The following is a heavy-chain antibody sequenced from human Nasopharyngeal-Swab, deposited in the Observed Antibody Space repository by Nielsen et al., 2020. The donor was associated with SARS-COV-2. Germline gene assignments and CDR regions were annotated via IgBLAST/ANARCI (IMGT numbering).Heavy chain of an antibody. J-gene: IGHJ6*02. CDR1: GFTFSSYA. CDR2: ISGSCGST. D-gene: IGHD2-21*01. CDR3: ARDRRAGSLWRDLTRYYYYGMDV. V-gene: IGHV3-23*01. Sequence: GESLKISCAASGFTFSSYAMSWVRQAPGKGLEWVSAISGSCGSTYYADSVKGRFPISRDNSKQTLYLQMNSLRAEDTAVYYCARDRRAGSLWRDLTRYYYYGMDVWGQGTTVTVSS.